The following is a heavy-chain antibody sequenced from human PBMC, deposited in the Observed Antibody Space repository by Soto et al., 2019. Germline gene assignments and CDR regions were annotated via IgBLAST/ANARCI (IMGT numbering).Heavy chain of an antibody. V-gene: IGHV1-69*06. J-gene: IGHJ4*02. CDR3: ARRHSGVFFRFFDS. Sequence: GASVKVSCKASGGSLSTNPISWVRQAPGQGLEWMGGTGSGTGPGNHAQKFQGRLTVTADKSTSTVYMELTNLSSEDTAVYYCARRHSGVFFRFFDSCGQGTLVTVSS. CDR1: GGSLSTNP. D-gene: IGHD2-15*01. CDR2: TGSGTGPG.